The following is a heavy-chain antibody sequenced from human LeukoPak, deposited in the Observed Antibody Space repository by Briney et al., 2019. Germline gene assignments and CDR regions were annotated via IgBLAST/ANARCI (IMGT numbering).Heavy chain of an antibody. CDR2: ISAYNGNT. V-gene: IGHV1-18*01. CDR3: ARGKAVLLWFGTYFDY. J-gene: IGHJ4*02. Sequence: ASVEVSCKASGYTFTSYGISWVRQAPGQGLEWMGWISAYNGNTNYAQKLQGRVTMTTDTSTSTAYMELRSLRSDDTAVYYCARGKAVLLWFGTYFDYWGQGTLVTVSS. CDR1: GYTFTSYG. D-gene: IGHD3-10*01.